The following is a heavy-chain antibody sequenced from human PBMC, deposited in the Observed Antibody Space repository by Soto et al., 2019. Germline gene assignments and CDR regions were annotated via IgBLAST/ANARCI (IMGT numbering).Heavy chain of an antibody. Sequence: PSETLSLTCTVSGGSVSSGTYYWNWIRQPPGKGLEWIGYIYYSGSTNYNPSLKSRVTISVDTSKNQFSLKLNSVTAADTAVYYCARVRRYFYDNSSYPTWFYPCGQGSLVTVSA. CDR3: ARVRRYFYDNSSYPTWFYP. CDR2: IYYSGST. V-gene: IGHV4-61*01. D-gene: IGHD3-22*01. CDR1: GGSVSSGTYY. J-gene: IGHJ5*01.